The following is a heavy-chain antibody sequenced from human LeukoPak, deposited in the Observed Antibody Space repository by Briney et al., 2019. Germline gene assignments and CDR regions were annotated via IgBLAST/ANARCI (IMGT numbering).Heavy chain of an antibody. Sequence: PGWSLRPSCATSGFTFSTYGMHWVRQAPGKGLEWVAFIWYDGSNKYYADSVKGRFTISRDNAKNTLYLQMNSLRSEDTAVYYCAKAGDKYCSGGSCYSWFDPWGQGTLVTVSS. CDR2: IWYDGSNK. V-gene: IGHV3-30*02. D-gene: IGHD2-15*01. CDR3: AKAGDKYCSGGSCYSWFDP. J-gene: IGHJ5*02. CDR1: GFTFSTYG.